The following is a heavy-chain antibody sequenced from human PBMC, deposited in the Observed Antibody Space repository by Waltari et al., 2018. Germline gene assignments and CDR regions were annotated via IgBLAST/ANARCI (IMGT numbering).Heavy chain of an antibody. Sequence: EVQLVESGGGLVQPGRSVRLSCAASGFTFDAYAMHWVRPAPGKGLEWVSGISWNSGNIGYADSVKGRFTISRDNAKNSLYLQMNSLRTGDTALYYCAKGHSGSYGLDSWGQGTLVTVSP. CDR3: AKGHSGSYGLDS. CDR2: ISWNSGNI. V-gene: IGHV3-9*01. J-gene: IGHJ4*02. CDR1: GFTFDAYA. D-gene: IGHD1-26*01.